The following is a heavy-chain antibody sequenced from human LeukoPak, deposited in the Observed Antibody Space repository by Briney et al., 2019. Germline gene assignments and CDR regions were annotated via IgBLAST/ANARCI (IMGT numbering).Heavy chain of an antibody. D-gene: IGHD3-16*01. CDR1: GGSISSYY. V-gene: IGHV4-59*01. CDR2: IYYSGST. J-gene: IGHJ4*02. Sequence: PSETLSLTCTVSGGSISSYYWSWIRQPPGKGLEWVGSIYYSGSTNYNPSLKSRVTISVDTSKNQFSLKLSSVTAADTAVYYCARDRQGDDYFDYWGQGTLVTVSS. CDR3: ARDRQGDDYFDY.